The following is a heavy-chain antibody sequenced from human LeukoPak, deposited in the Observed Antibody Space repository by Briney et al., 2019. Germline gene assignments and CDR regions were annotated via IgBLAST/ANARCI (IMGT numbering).Heavy chain of an antibody. J-gene: IGHJ4*02. D-gene: IGHD2-2*01. V-gene: IGHV3-21*01. CDR3: AKVVTGYCSTTSCPFDS. Sequence: GGSLRLSCAASGFPFNTYSMNWVRQAPGKGLEWVSSISTGGNNVYYADSVKGRFTISRDNSKNTLYLQMSSLRAEDTAVYYCAKVVTGYCSTTSCPFDSWGQGTLVTVSS. CDR2: ISTGGNNV. CDR1: GFPFNTYS.